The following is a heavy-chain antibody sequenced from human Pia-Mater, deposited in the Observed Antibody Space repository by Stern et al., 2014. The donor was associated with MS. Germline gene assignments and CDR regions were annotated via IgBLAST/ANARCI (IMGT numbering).Heavy chain of an antibody. Sequence: VQLVQSGAEVKKPGASVKGSCTASGYTFTGYYMHWVRQAHGQGLAWMGRSNPNSGGTTYAQKFQGRVTMTRDTSISPAYMELSRLRSDDTAVYYCARSNYCSGGSCYYYYGMDVWGQGTTVTVSS. CDR3: ARSNYCSGGSCYYYYGMDV. V-gene: IGHV1-2*02. D-gene: IGHD2-15*01. CDR2: SNPNSGGT. CDR1: GYTFTGYY. J-gene: IGHJ6*02.